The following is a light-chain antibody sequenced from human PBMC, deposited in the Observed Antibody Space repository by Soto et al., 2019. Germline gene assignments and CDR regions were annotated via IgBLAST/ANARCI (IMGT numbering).Light chain of an antibody. CDR3: SSYAGSNNHV. CDR1: SSDIGTYNY. J-gene: IGLJ1*01. Sequence: QSALAQPASVSGSPGQSITISCIGTSSDIGTYNYVSWYQQHPGKAPKLMLYEVSNRPSGVSNRFSGSKSGITASLTISGLQAEDEADYYCSSYAGSNNHVFGTGTKV. CDR2: EVS. V-gene: IGLV2-14*01.